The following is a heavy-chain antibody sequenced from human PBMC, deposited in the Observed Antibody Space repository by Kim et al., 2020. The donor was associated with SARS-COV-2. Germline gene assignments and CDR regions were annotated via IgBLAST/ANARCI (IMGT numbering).Heavy chain of an antibody. CDR2: ISSSSSYI. CDR1: GFTFSSYS. D-gene: IGHD3-22*01. V-gene: IGHV3-21*01. CDR3: ARDPTMIVESKSNDY. J-gene: IGHJ4*02. Sequence: GGSLRLSCAASGFTFSSYSMNWVRQAPGKGLEWVSSISSSSSYIYYADSVKGRFTISRDNAKNSLYLQMNSLRAEDTAVYYCARDPTMIVESKSNDYWGQGTLVTVSS.